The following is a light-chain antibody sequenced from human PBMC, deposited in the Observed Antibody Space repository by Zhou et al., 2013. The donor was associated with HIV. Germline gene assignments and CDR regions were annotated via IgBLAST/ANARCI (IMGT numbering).Light chain of an antibody. CDR1: QTVVSNY. CDR2: GAS. Sequence: EIVLTQSPGTLSLSPGERATLSCRASQTVVSNYLAWYQQKSGQAPRLLIYGASIRATAIPDRFSGSGSGTDFRSHHPADWSLKIFAVYYCQRYGDSPALSFGGGTKLEIK. CDR3: QRYGDSPALS. V-gene: IGKV3-20*01. J-gene: IGKJ4*01.